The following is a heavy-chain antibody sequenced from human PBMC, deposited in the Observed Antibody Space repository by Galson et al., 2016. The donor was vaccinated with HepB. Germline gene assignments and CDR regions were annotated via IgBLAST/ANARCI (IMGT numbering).Heavy chain of an antibody. J-gene: IGHJ6*04. V-gene: IGHV3-23*01. CDR2: ISGSGGST. CDR3: AKDPGDWGHGSFYGMDI. CDR1: GITFSSHA. Sequence: SLRLSCAASGITFSSHAMSWVRQAPGKGLEWVSGISGSGGSTSYADSVKGRFTISRDNSENTLHLQMNFLRAEDTAIYYCAKDPGDWGHGSFYGMDIWGKGTSVTVSS. D-gene: IGHD2-21*01.